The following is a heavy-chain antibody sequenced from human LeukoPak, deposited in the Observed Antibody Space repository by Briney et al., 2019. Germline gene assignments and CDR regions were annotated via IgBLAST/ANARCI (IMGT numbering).Heavy chain of an antibody. CDR2: ISYDGSNK. CDR1: GFTFSSYA. CDR3: ASSPYYYYYYMVV. J-gene: IGHJ6*03. Sequence: PGGSLCLYCAASGFTFSSYAMLWVRQAPGKGLEWVAVISYDGSNKYYADSVKGRFTISRDNSKNTLYLQMNSLRAKDTAVYYCASSPYYYYYYMVVWGKGTTVTVSS. V-gene: IGHV3-30*04.